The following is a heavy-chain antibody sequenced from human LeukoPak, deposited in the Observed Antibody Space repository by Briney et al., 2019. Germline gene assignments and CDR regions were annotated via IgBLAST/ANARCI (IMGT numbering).Heavy chain of an antibody. V-gene: IGHV3-74*01. CDR3: ARGYSSSWYNWFDP. Sequence: GGSLRLSCAASGFTFSNYWMHWVRQAPGKGLVWVSQINNDGSTTRYADSVKGRFTIPRGNAENTLYLQMNSLRAEDAAVYYCARGYSSSWYNWFDPWGQGTLVTVSS. CDR1: GFTFSNYW. D-gene: IGHD6-13*01. CDR2: INNDGSTT. J-gene: IGHJ5*02.